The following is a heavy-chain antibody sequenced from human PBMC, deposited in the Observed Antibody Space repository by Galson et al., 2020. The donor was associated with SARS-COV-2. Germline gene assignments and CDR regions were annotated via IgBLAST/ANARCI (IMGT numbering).Heavy chain of an antibody. CDR3: ASVRRSLARAMDV. V-gene: IGHV4-59*01. J-gene: IGHJ6*02. D-gene: IGHD4-17*01. Sequence: SETLSLTCTVSGGSTSNDYWSWIRQPPGKGLEWMGYLYDSGSSNYNPSLKSRLTISLDRSKNQFSLKLSSVTVADTAVSDCASVRRSLARAMDVWGQGTTVTVSS. CDR1: GGSTSNDY. CDR2: LYDSGSS.